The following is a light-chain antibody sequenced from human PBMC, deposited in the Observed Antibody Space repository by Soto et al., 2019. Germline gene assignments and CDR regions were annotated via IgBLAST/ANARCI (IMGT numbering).Light chain of an antibody. CDR1: SSDFGGDDF. CDR2: DVS. V-gene: IGLV2-11*01. CDR3: CSYAGSYTLYV. J-gene: IGLJ1*01. Sequence: QSALTHPRSVSGSPGQSGTISCTGTSSDFGGDDFVSWYQHHPAKAPKLMIYDVSKRPSGVPDRFSGSKSGNTASLTISGLQAEDEADYYCCSYAGSYTLYVFGTGTKVTVL.